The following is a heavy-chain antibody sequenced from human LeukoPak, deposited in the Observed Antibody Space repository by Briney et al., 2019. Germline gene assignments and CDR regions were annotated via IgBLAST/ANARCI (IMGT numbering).Heavy chain of an antibody. Sequence: GGSLRLSCAASGFTFSSYAMHWVRQAPGKGLEWVAVISYDGSNKYYADSVKGRFTISRDNSKNTLYLQMNSLRAEDTAVYYCASEIAAAGTVDYWGQGTLVTVSS. CDR2: ISYDGSNK. CDR3: ASEIAAAGTVDY. V-gene: IGHV3-30-3*01. D-gene: IGHD6-13*01. J-gene: IGHJ4*02. CDR1: GFTFSSYA.